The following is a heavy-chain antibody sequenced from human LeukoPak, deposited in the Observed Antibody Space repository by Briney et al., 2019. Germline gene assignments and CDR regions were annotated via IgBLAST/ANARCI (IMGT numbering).Heavy chain of an antibody. Sequence: ASVKVSCKASGYTFTSYAMNWVRQAPGQGLEWMGWINTNTGNPTYAQGFTGRFVFSLDTSVSTAYLQISSLKAEDTAVYYCARNIVATIGNYYYYYGMDVWGQGTTVTVSS. V-gene: IGHV7-4-1*02. CDR2: INTNTGNP. CDR3: ARNIVATIGNYYYYYGMDV. CDR1: GYTFTSYA. D-gene: IGHD5-12*01. J-gene: IGHJ6*02.